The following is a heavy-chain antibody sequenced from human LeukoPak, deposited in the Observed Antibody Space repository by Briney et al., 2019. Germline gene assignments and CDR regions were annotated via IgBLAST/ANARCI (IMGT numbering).Heavy chain of an antibody. V-gene: IGHV3-21*01. CDR1: GFTFSSYS. CDR3: ARDLFSGAAEFDY. D-gene: IGHD6-13*01. CDR2: ISSSSSYI. Sequence: NPGGSLRLSCAASGFTFSSYSMNWVRQAPGKGLEWVSSISSSSSYIYYADSVKGRFTISRDNAKNSLYLQMNSLRAEDTAVYYCARDLFSGAAEFDYWGQGTLVTVFS. J-gene: IGHJ4*02.